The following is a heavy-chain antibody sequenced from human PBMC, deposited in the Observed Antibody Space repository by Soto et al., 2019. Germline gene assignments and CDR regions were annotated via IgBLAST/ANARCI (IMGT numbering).Heavy chain of an antibody. CDR2: IYNGGST. D-gene: IGHD3-10*01. CDR1: GGSISNVNYC. V-gene: IGHV4-30-4*01. J-gene: IGHJ4*02. Sequence: QVQLQESGPGLVKPSQPLSLTCTVSGGSISNVNYCWSWIRQPPDKGLEWIGQIYNGGSTYTNPSLTSRVTISVDTSKNPCTLQLSYVSAADTAVYHCARGPSGDKVDYWGQGTLATVPS. CDR3: ARGPSGDKVDY.